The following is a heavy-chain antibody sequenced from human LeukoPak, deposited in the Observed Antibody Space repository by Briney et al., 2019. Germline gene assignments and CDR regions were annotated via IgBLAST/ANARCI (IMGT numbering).Heavy chain of an antibody. CDR3: SRAPRKTIAVPGTFYYYYYMDV. J-gene: IGHJ6*03. CDR2: IGSKDRNYAT. V-gene: IGHV3-73*01. Sequence: PGGSLRLSCAASGFTFSGSAMHFVRQASGKGLEWVGRIGSKDRNYATAYAASVKGRFTISRDDSKNTAYLQMNSLKTEDTAVYYCSRAPRKTIAVPGTFYYYYYMDVWGKGTTVTVSS. D-gene: IGHD6-19*01. CDR1: GFTFSGSA.